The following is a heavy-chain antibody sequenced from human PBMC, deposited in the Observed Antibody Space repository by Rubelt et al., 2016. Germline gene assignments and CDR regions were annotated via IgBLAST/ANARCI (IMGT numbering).Heavy chain of an antibody. CDR1: GYTFTSYG. Sequence: QVQLVQSGAEVKKPGASVKVSCKASGYTFTSYGISWVRQAPGQGLEWMGWVSAYNGNPNYAQKLQGRATMTTDTSTSTAYMELRSLRSDGTAVYYCARDPLPVRGVIMTPTHWGQGTLVTVSS. D-gene: IGHD3-10*01. V-gene: IGHV1-18*01. CDR3: ARDPLPVRGVIMTPTH. CDR2: VSAYNGNP. J-gene: IGHJ4*02.